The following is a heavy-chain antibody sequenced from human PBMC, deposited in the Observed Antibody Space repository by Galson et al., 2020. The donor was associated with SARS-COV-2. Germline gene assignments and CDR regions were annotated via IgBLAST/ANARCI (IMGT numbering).Heavy chain of an antibody. CDR1: ESPLSTSGLG. V-gene: IGHV2-5*02. CDR3: AHNGLAVAGPRFDY. J-gene: IGHJ4*02. CDR2: IYWDDDK. Sequence: SGPTLVQPTQTLTLTCPFPESPLSTSGLGVGWIRQPPGKALEWLALIYWDDDKRYSPSLKSRLTITKDTSKNQVVLTMTNMDPVDTATYYCAHNGLAVAGPRFDYWGQGTLVTVSS. D-gene: IGHD6-19*01.